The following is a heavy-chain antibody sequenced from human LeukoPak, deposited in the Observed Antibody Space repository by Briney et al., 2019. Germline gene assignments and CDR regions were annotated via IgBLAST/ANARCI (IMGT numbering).Heavy chain of an antibody. Sequence: PWETLSLTCTVSGGSISDYFWSWIRQPAGKGLEWIGRIYTSGSTNYNPSLKSRVTISVDTSKNQFSLKLSSVTAADTAVYYCARGYYDSSGYYYDLDYWGQGTLVTVSS. V-gene: IGHV4-4*07. D-gene: IGHD3-22*01. CDR3: ARGYYDSSGYYYDLDY. J-gene: IGHJ4*02. CDR2: IYTSGST. CDR1: GGSISDYF.